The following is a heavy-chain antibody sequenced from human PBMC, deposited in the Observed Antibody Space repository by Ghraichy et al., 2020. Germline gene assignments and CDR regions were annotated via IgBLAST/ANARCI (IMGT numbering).Heavy chain of an antibody. CDR1: GFTFSSYA. Sequence: GSLRLSCAASGFTFSSYAMSWVRQAPGKGLEWVSVISDSGGTTYYADSVKGRFTISRDNSKNTLYLQMNSLRAEDTAVYYCANRLRSGSNSDYFDYWGPGTLVTVSS. J-gene: IGHJ4*02. D-gene: IGHD1-26*01. V-gene: IGHV3-23*01. CDR3: ANRLRSGSNSDYFDY. CDR2: ISDSGGTT.